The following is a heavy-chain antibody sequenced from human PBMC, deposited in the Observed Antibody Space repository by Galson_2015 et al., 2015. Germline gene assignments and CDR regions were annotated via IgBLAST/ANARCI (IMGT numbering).Heavy chain of an antibody. Sequence: SLRLSCAASEFTFSSYYISWVRQAPGKGLEWVSSISGTTTNIYYADSVKGRFTISRDNAKNPLYLQMNSLGAEDTAVYYCARQILDYDFWSGYYPTNFDYWGQGTLVTVSS. V-gene: IGHV3-21*01. CDR1: EFTFSSYY. D-gene: IGHD3-3*01. CDR2: ISGTTTNI. CDR3: ARQILDYDFWSGYYPTNFDY. J-gene: IGHJ4*02.